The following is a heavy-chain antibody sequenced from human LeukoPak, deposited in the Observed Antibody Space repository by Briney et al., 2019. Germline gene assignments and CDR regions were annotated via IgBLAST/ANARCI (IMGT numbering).Heavy chain of an antibody. Sequence: GGSLRLSCAASGFTFSTYSMTWVRQPPGKGLEWVSSITSSSSYIYYADSVEGRFTVSRDNAKNSLYLQMHSLRAEDTAVYYCARVAPGNGYSDYWGQGTLVTVSS. J-gene: IGHJ4*02. CDR3: ARVAPGNGYSDY. CDR1: GFTFSTYS. V-gene: IGHV3-21*01. CDR2: ITSSSSYI. D-gene: IGHD6-13*01.